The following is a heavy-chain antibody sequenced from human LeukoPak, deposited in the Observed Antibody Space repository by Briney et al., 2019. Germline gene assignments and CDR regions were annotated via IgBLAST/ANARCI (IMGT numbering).Heavy chain of an antibody. V-gene: IGHV3-7*03. Sequence: GGSLRLSCAASGFTFNSYWMNWVRQAPGKGLEWVANINHNGNVNYYVDSVKGRFTISRDNAKNSLYLQMSNLRAEDTAVYFCARGGGLDVWGQGATVTVSS. CDR1: GFTFNSYW. CDR3: ARGGGLDV. J-gene: IGHJ6*02. CDR2: INHNGNVN. D-gene: IGHD3-16*01.